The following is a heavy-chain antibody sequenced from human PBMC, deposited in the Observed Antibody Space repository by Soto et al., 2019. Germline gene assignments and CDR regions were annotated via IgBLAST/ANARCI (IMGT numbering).Heavy chain of an antibody. CDR1: GFTFDDYG. Sequence: GGSLRLSCAGSGFTFDDYGMSWVRQAPGKGLEWVSGINWNGGSTGYADSVKGRFTISRDNAKNSLYLQMNSLRAEDTALYYCPRDGGDCSGGSCYAFDYWGQGTLVTVSS. D-gene: IGHD2-15*01. V-gene: IGHV3-20*04. CDR2: INWNGGST. J-gene: IGHJ4*02. CDR3: PRDGGDCSGGSCYAFDY.